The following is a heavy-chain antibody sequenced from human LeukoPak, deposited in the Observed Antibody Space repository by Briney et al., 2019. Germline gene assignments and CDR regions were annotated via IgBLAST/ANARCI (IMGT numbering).Heavy chain of an antibody. V-gene: IGHV4-59*01. CDR2: IYYRGST. CDR3: ARYPGLEGAGSKGAFDY. D-gene: IGHD3-10*01. CDR1: GGSISSYY. J-gene: IGHJ4*02. Sequence: KSSETLSLTCTVSGGSISSYYWSWIRQPPGKGLEWIGYIYYRGSTNYNPSLKSRVTISVDMSKNQFSLKLRSVTAADTAVYYCARYPGLEGAGSKGAFDYWGQGTLVTVSS.